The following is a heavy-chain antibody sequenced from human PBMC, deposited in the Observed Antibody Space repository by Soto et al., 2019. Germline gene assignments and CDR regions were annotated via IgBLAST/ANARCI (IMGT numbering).Heavy chain of an antibody. CDR1: GDSISTSSYY. Sequence: PXETLSLTCTVSGDSISTSSYYWGWIRQPPGKGLEWIGSIYYSGSTYYNPSLKSRVTISVDTSKNQFSLKLSSVTAADTAVYYCARRSRGSWYSSGDRELRSFDLWGQGTLVTVSS. J-gene: IGHJ5*02. D-gene: IGHD6-19*01. CDR2: IYYSGST. CDR3: ARRSRGSWYSSGDRELRSFDL. V-gene: IGHV4-39*01.